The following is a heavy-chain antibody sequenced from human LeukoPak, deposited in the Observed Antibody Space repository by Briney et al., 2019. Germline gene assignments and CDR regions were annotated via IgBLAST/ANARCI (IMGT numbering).Heavy chain of an antibody. D-gene: IGHD5-12*01. CDR2: IKSKTEGGTT. CDR1: GFTFNNYA. CDR3: TTTYIVASTRKFGDY. V-gene: IGHV3-15*01. J-gene: IGHJ4*02. Sequence: GGSLRLSCETSGFTFNNYAVSWVRQAPGKGLEWVGRIKSKTEGGTTDYAAPVKGRFTISRDDSQNTVDLQISSLTAEDTAMYFCTTTYIVASTRKFGDYWGQGTLAVVSS.